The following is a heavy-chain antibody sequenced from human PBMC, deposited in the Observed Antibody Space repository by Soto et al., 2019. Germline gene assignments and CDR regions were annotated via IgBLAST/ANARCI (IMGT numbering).Heavy chain of an antibody. CDR2: INPSGGST. CDR1: GYTFTSYY. Sequence: ASFNVSCQACGYTFTSYYMHWVLQAPEQGLDWMGIINPSGGSTSYAQKFQGRVTMTRDTSTSTVYMELSSLRSEDTAVYYCARDRYDSSGYYHDAFDIWGQGTMVTV. J-gene: IGHJ3*02. V-gene: IGHV1-46*01. CDR3: ARDRYDSSGYYHDAFDI. D-gene: IGHD3-22*01.